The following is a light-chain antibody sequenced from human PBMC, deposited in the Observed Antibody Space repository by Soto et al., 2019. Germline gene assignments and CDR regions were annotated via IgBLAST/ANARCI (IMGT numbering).Light chain of an antibody. CDR2: EVT. CDR1: SNDIGDYNY. V-gene: IGLV2-14*01. CDR3: SSYPMSSTTI. Sequence: QSALTQPASVSGSPGQSITISCTGTSNDIGDYNYVAWYQQYPGNAPKLIISEVTNRPSGISDRFSGSKSGNTASLTISGLQAGDEADYYCSSYPMSSTTIFGTGTKVTVL. J-gene: IGLJ1*01.